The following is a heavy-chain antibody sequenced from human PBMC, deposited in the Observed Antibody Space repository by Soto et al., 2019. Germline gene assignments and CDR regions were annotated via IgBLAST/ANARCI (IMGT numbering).Heavy chain of an antibody. V-gene: IGHV1-69*06. CDR1: GGTFSSYA. J-gene: IGHJ6*02. CDR2: IIPIFGTA. Sequence: SSVKVSFKASGGTFSSYAISLVLEAPVQGLEWMGGIIPIFGTANYAQKFQGRVTITADKSTSTAYMELSSLRSEDTAVYYCARAMVRGSYYYYGMDVWGQGTTVTVSS. D-gene: IGHD3-10*01. CDR3: ARAMVRGSYYYYGMDV.